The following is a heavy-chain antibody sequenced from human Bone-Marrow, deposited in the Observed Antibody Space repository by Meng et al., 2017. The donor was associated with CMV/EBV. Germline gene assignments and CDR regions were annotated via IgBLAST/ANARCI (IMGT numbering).Heavy chain of an antibody. CDR1: GGSFSGYY. V-gene: IGHV4-34*01. D-gene: IGHD3-10*01. CDR2: INHSGST. J-gene: IGHJ4*01. Sequence: SETLSLTCAVYGGSFSGYYWSWIRQPPGKGLEWMGEINHSGSTNYNPSLKSRVTISVDTSKNQFSLKLSSVTAADTAVCYCAREGAGGYYGSGTIRGFDYWGQGTLVTVSS. CDR3: AREGAGGYYGSGTIRGFDY.